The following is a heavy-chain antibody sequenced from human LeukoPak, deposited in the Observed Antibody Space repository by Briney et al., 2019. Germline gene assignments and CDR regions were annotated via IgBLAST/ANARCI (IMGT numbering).Heavy chain of an antibody. CDR1: GFTFSSYG. V-gene: IGHV3-30*02. D-gene: IGHD2-8*02. CDR2: IRYDGSNK. J-gene: IGHJ5*01. Sequence: GGSLRLSCAASGFTFSSYGMHWARQAPGKGLEWVAFIRYDGSNKYYADSVKGRFTISRDNVDNVVYLQMNSLGAEDTAVYYCARVAVSGPTGWFDSWGQGTLVIVSS. CDR3: ARVAVSGPTGWFDS.